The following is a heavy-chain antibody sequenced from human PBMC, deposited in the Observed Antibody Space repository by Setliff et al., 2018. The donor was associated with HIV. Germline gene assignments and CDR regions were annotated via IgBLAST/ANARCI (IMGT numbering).Heavy chain of an antibody. CDR1: GFTFSNYA. Sequence: GGSLRLSCAASGFTFSNYAMTWVRQAPGKGLEWVGRTRNKANSYTTEYAASVKGRISISRDDSKNSVYLQMNSLKTEDTAVYYCARARYSSGYYVSFDYWGQGSLVTVSS. D-gene: IGHD6-19*01. J-gene: IGHJ4*02. CDR3: ARARYSSGYYVSFDY. V-gene: IGHV3-72*01. CDR2: TRNKANSYTT.